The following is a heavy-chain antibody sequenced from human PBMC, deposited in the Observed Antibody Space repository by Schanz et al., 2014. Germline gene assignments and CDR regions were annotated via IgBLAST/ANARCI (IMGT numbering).Heavy chain of an antibody. Sequence: QVQLQESGPGQVRPSETLSLTCTVSGSDIRGFHWSWIRQSPVKGLEWIGYIAYSGSTNYNPSLQSRVTISVDPAKNKFSVKVTSVTAADTAIYYCARVHSTSLERGSHYYMDVWGKGTTVTDSS. D-gene: IGHD2-2*01. J-gene: IGHJ6*03. CDR3: ARVHSTSLERGSHYYMDV. CDR1: GSDIRGFH. CDR2: IAYSGST. V-gene: IGHV4-59*13.